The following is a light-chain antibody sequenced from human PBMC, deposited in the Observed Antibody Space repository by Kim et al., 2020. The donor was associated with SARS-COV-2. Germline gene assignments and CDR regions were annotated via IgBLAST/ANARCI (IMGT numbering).Light chain of an antibody. CDR1: QNIRRY. Sequence: DIQITQSPSSLSASVGDRVTITCRTSQNIRRYLNWYQQKPGKAPKFLIYAASSLQSGVPSRFSGSGSGTDFTLTISSLQPEDSATYYCQQSYSTPYTFGQGTKLEI. CDR2: AAS. J-gene: IGKJ2*01. CDR3: QQSYSTPYT. V-gene: IGKV1-39*01.